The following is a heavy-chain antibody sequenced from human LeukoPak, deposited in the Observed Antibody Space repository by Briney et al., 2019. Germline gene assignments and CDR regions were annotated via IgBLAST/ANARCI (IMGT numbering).Heavy chain of an antibody. J-gene: IGHJ5*02. V-gene: IGHV1-8*01. CDR3: SRGGGYSSSGNWFDP. Sequence: GASVKVSCKASGYTFTSYDINWVGQAPGQGLEWMGWMNPNRGNTGYAQKFQGRVTMTRNTSISTAYMDLSSLRSEDTAVYYCSRGGGYSSSGNWFDPWGQGTLVTVSS. CDR2: MNPNRGNT. CDR1: GYTFTSYD. D-gene: IGHD6-6*01.